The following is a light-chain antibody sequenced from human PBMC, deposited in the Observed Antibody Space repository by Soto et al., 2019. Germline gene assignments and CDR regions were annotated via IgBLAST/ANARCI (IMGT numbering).Light chain of an antibody. Sequence: QSVLTQPPSVSGTPGQSVTISCSGSSSSIGTIFVYWYQQIPGTAPKLLIFRNNQGPSGVPDRFSGSKSGTSASLAISGLRSEDEADYYCAAWDDSLSIWVFGGGTKLTVL. CDR1: SSSIGTIF. CDR2: RNN. V-gene: IGLV1-47*01. J-gene: IGLJ3*02. CDR3: AAWDDSLSIWV.